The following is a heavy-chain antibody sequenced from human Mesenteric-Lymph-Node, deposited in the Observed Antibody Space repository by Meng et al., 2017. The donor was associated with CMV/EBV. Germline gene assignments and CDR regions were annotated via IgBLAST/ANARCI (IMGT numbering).Heavy chain of an antibody. V-gene: IGHV1-2*02. Sequence: ASVKVSCKASGYTFTGYYMHWVRQAPGQGLEWMGWINPNSGGTNYAQKFQGRVTMTRDTSISTAYMELSRLRSDDTAVYYCARDGLSITGTTGGSYFDYWGQGTLVTVSS. CDR1: GYTFTGYY. D-gene: IGHD1-7*01. J-gene: IGHJ4*02. CDR2: INPNSGGT. CDR3: ARDGLSITGTTGGSYFDY.